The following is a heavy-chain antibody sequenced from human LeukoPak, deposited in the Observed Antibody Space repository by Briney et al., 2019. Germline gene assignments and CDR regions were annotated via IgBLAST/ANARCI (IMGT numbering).Heavy chain of an antibody. CDR2: IRSKADNYAT. D-gene: IGHD4-17*01. Sequence: GGSLRLSCAASGFTFSHAWMSWVRQASGKGLEWVGRIRSKADNYATAYAASVKGRFTISRDDSKNTAYLQMNSLKTEDTAVYYCTTTTVTTGDYWGQGTLVTVSS. CDR1: GFTFSHAW. J-gene: IGHJ4*02. V-gene: IGHV3-73*01. CDR3: TTTTVTTGDY.